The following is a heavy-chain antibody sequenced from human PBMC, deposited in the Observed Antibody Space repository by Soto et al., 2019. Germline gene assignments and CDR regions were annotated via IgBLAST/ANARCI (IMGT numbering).Heavy chain of an antibody. V-gene: IGHV1-3*04. J-gene: IGHJ4*02. CDR1: GYTFTSYL. CDR3: AKGSCSSTSCFLDY. D-gene: IGHD2-2*01. Sequence: ASVKVSCKPSGYTFTSYLIYWVRQAPGQRLEWMGWINTGNGDTKYSQKFQGRVTITRDTSASTAYMELSSLTSEDTAVYYCAKGSCSSTSCFLDYWGQGTLVTVSS. CDR2: INTGNGDT.